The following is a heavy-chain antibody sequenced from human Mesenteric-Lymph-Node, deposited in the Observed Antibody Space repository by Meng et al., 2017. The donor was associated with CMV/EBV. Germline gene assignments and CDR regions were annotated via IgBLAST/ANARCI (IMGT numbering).Heavy chain of an antibody. V-gene: IGHV6-1*01. CDR2: TYYRSKWYN. J-gene: IGHJ4*02. CDR3: ARDREYISSWYPFDS. CDR1: GDSVSSNSAT. D-gene: IGHD6-13*01. Sequence: SQTRSLTGAISGDSVSSNSATWNWIRQSPSRSLEWLGRTYYRSKWYNDYAISVKSRITITPDTSRNQFSLQLNSVTPEDTAVYYCARDREYISSWYPFDSWGQGTLVTVSS.